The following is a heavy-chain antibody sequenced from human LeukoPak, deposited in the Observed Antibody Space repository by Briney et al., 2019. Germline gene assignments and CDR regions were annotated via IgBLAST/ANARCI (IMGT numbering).Heavy chain of an antibody. V-gene: IGHV1-69*01. CDR1: GGTFISYA. CDR2: IIPIFGTA. D-gene: IGHD3-16*01. J-gene: IGHJ4*02. CDR3: AKVTGGDMITYGGLDY. Sequence: GSSVKVSCKASGGTFISYAISWVRQAPGQGLEWMGGIIPIFGTANYAQKFQGRVTITADGSTSTAYMELSSLRSEDTAVYYCAKVTGGDMITYGGLDYWGQGTLVTVSS.